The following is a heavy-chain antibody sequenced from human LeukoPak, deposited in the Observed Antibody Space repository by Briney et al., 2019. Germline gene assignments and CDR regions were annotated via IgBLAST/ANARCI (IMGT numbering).Heavy chain of an antibody. J-gene: IGHJ4*02. V-gene: IGHV4-30-4*08. CDR2: IYYSGST. D-gene: IGHD5-18*01. CDR3: ARAEVDTAMAKE. Sequence: SQTLSLTCTVSGGSISSGDYYWSWIRQPPGKGLGWIGYIYYSGSTYYNPSLKSRVTISVDTSKNQFSLKLSSVTAADTAVYYCARAEVDTAMAKEWGQGTLVTVSS. CDR1: GGSISSGDYY.